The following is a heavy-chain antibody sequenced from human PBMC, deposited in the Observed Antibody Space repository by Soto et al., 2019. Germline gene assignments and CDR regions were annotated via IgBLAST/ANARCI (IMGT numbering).Heavy chain of an antibody. CDR2: MNPNSGNT. CDR1: GYTFTSYD. Sequence: ASVKVSCKASGYTFTSYDINWVRQATGQGLEWMGWMNPNSGNTGYAQKFQGRVTMTRNTSISTAYMELSSLRSEDTAVYYCARGAYCGGDCSYYMDVWGKGTKVTVSS. CDR3: ARGAYCGGDCSYYMDV. V-gene: IGHV1-8*01. D-gene: IGHD2-21*01. J-gene: IGHJ6*03.